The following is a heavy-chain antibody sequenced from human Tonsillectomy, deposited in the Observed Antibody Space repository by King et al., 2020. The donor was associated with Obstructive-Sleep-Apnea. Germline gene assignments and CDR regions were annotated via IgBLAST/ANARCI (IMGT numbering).Heavy chain of an antibody. Sequence: QLVQSGAEVKKPGASVKVSCKPSGYTFPGYYLHWVRQVPGQGLEWMGWINPDSGGTNYAQNFQGRVTMTRDTSISTAYMELTRLTSDDTATYYCARRDGDPPFDYWGQGTLVTVSS. V-gene: IGHV1-2*02. CDR2: INPDSGGT. CDR1: GYTFPGYY. J-gene: IGHJ4*02. CDR3: ARRDGDPPFDY. D-gene: IGHD4-17*01.